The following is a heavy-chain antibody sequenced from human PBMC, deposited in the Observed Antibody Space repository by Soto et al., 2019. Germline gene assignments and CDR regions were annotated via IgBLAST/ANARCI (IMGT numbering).Heavy chain of an antibody. Sequence: GGSLRLSCAASGFTFSTYAMSWVRQAPGKGLEWASSISDTDGSTYYSDSVKGRFTISRDTSKNTLHLQLNSLRDEDTAVYYCARHYVMGDFDYWGQGTPVTVS. CDR1: GFTFSTYA. D-gene: IGHD3-10*02. CDR3: ARHYVMGDFDY. J-gene: IGHJ4*02. CDR2: ISDTDGST. V-gene: IGHV3-23*01.